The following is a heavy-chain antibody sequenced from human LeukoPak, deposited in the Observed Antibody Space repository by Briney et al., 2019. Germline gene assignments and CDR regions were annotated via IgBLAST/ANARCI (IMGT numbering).Heavy chain of an antibody. CDR3: ARTGTPSPQYYFDY. Sequence: ASVKVSCKASGYNFTSYGISWVRQAPGQGLEWMGWISAYNGNTNYAQKLQGRVTMTTDTSTSTAYMELRSLRSDDTAVYYCARTGTPSPQYYFDYWGQGTLVTVSS. CDR1: GYNFTSYG. D-gene: IGHD7-27*01. CDR2: ISAYNGNT. J-gene: IGHJ4*02. V-gene: IGHV1-18*01.